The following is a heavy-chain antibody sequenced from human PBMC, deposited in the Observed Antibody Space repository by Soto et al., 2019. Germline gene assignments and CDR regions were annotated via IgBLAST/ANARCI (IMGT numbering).Heavy chain of an antibody. CDR3: ATESGSTYGYFDH. CDR2: ISNSGST. CDR1: GGSILNGGHY. V-gene: IGHV4-30-4*08. D-gene: IGHD5-18*01. Sequence: PSETLSLTCTVSGGSILNGGHYWTWIRQHPGKGLEWIGYISNSGSTGYNPSLKTRLSMSVDRSKNQFTLRLTSVTAADTAVYFCATESGSTYGYFDHWGQGTQVTVSS. J-gene: IGHJ4*02.